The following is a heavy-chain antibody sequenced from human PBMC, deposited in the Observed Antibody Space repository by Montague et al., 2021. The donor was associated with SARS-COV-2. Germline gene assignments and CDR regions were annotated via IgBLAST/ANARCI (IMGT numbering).Heavy chain of an antibody. V-gene: IGHV4-39*07. CDR3: AGKVLTVPADY. CDR2: ISYGGIA. D-gene: IGHD4-11*01. Sequence: SETLSLTCTVSGDPISSSSYYWGWIRQSPGRGLEWIGEISYGGIATYNPSLKSRATISMDRFRNLFSLKLSSVTAADTAIYYCAGKVLTVPADYWGQGTLVTVS. J-gene: IGHJ4*02. CDR1: GDPISSSSYY.